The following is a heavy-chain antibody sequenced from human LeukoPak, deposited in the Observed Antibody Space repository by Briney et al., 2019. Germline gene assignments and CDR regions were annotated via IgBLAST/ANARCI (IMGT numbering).Heavy chain of an antibody. CDR1: GFTFSSYS. V-gene: IGHV3-48*02. J-gene: IGHJ4*02. Sequence: GGSLRFSCAASGFTFSSYSMNWVRQAPGKGLEWVSYISSSSSTIYYADSVKGRFTISRDNAKNSLYLQMNSLRDEDTAVYYCARESRFDYYDSSGYYYFDYWGQGTLVTVSS. CDR3: ARESRFDYYDSSGYYYFDY. D-gene: IGHD3-22*01. CDR2: ISSSSSTI.